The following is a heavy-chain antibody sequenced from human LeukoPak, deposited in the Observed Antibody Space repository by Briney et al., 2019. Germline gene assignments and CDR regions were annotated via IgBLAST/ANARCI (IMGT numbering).Heavy chain of an antibody. V-gene: IGHV3-23*01. CDR3: GARPGEVDVLYYY. CDR1: GFTFRTYA. CDR2: ISGSGGFS. J-gene: IGHJ4*02. D-gene: IGHD3-10*01. Sequence: GGSLRLSCAASGFTFRTYAMTWVRHAPGKGLEWVSVISGSGGFSYYADSVKGRFTISRDNSKNTLYLQMHSLRAEDTAVYYCGARPGEVDVLYYYWGQGTLVTVSS.